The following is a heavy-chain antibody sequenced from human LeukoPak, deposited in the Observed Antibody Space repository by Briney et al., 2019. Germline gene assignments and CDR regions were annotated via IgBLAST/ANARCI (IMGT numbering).Heavy chain of an antibody. CDR3: ARDLIAVRGEYYFDY. CDR1: GFTFGSYS. Sequence: GGSLRLSCAASGFTFGSYSMNWVRQAPGKGLEWVSYISSSSSTIYYADSVKGRFTISRDNAKNSLCLQMNSLRDEDTAVYYCARDLIAVRGEYYFDYWGQGTLVTVPS. J-gene: IGHJ4*02. CDR2: ISSSSSTI. V-gene: IGHV3-48*02. D-gene: IGHD3-10*01.